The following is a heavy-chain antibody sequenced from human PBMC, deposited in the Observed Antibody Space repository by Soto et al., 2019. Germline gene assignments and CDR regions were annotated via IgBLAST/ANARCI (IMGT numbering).Heavy chain of an antibody. Sequence: ASVKVSCKASGDIFTSYAMHWVRQAPGQRLEWMGWINAGNGNTKYSQKFQGRVTITRDTSASTAYMELSSLRSEDTAVYYCARVSSSEYCYYGMDVWGQGTTVTVSS. CDR1: GDIFTSYA. D-gene: IGHD6-6*01. V-gene: IGHV1-3*01. J-gene: IGHJ6*02. CDR2: INAGNGNT. CDR3: ARVSSSEYCYYGMDV.